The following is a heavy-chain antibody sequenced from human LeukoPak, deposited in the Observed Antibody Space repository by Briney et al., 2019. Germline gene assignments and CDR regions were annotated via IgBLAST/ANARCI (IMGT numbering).Heavy chain of an antibody. J-gene: IGHJ6*02. CDR1: GFTFSSYS. CDR3: ARGITMIVVVNGMDV. CDR2: ISSSSSTI. D-gene: IGHD3-22*01. V-gene: IGHV3-48*01. Sequence: GGSLRLSCAASGFTFSSYSMNWVRQAPGKGLEWVSYISSSSSTIYYADSVKGRFTISRDNAKNSLYLQMNSLRAEDTAVYYCARGITMIVVVNGMDVWGQGTTVTVSS.